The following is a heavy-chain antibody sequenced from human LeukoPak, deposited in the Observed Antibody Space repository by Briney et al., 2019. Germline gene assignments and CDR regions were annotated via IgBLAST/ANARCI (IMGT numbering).Heavy chain of an antibody. CDR1: GGTFTSYD. D-gene: IGHD3-3*01. Sequence: SVKVSCKGSGGTFTSYDISWVRQAPGQGLEWMGGIIPIFGTANYAQKFQGRVTITADESTSTAYMELSSLRSEDTAVYYCARAPSFWSGLDAFDIWGQGTMVTVSS. J-gene: IGHJ3*02. V-gene: IGHV1-69*13. CDR3: ARAPSFWSGLDAFDI. CDR2: IIPIFGTA.